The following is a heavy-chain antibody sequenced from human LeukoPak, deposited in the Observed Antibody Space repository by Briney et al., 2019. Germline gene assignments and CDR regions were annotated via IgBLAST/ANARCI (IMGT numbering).Heavy chain of an antibody. Sequence: GGSLRLSCAASGFSIGNYWRGWVGQAPGRGREWVANIKDDGSDKYYVDSVKGRFTISRDNAKNSLYLQMNSLRVEDTAVCYCARDQSSRPLGYWGQGTLVTVFS. J-gene: IGHJ4*02. D-gene: IGHD3-16*01. CDR3: ARDQSSRPLGY. CDR2: IKDDGSDK. V-gene: IGHV3-7*01. CDR1: GFSIGNYW.